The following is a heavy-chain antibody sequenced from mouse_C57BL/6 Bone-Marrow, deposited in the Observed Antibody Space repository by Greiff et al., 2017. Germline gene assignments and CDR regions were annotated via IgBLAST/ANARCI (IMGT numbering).Heavy chain of an antibody. Sequence: VQLQQSGAELVRPGTSVKMSCKASGYTFTNYWIGWAKQRPGHGLEWIGDIYPGGGYTNYNEKFKGKATLTADKSSSTAYMQFSSLTSEDAAIYYCARWGRMDYWGQGTSVTVSS. V-gene: IGHV1-63*01. CDR3: ARWGRMDY. CDR1: GYTFTNYW. J-gene: IGHJ4*01. CDR2: IYPGGGYT.